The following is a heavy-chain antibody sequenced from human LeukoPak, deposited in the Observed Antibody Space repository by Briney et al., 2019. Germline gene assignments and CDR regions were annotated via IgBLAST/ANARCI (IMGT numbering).Heavy chain of an antibody. Sequence: HPGGSLRLSCVPSGITLSRYGLRWVRQAPGRGLEWVAYVSFDGRDKYFVDSVKGRFTVSRDRYNNTLFLQMNRLRADDTAVYYCAKDLEVYGSGDPFDVWGQGTMVTVSS. CDR2: VSFDGRDK. CDR3: AKDLEVYGSGDPFDV. D-gene: IGHD3-10*01. J-gene: IGHJ3*01. V-gene: IGHV3-33*05. CDR1: GITLSRYG.